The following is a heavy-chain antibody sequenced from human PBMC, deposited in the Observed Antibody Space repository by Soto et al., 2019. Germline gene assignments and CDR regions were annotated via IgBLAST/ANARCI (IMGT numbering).Heavy chain of an antibody. CDR3: AKGKSSGWYYFDF. D-gene: IGHD6-19*01. CDR1: GFTFSNYA. CDR2: ISASGRDT. Sequence: EVQLLASGGDLAQPGGSLRLSCAASGFTFSNYAMSWVRQAPGKGLEWVSGISASGRDTYYADSVKDRFTISRDNSKNTVYLQVNSLRADDTDIYYCAKGKSSGWYYFDFWGQGTPVTVSS. V-gene: IGHV3-23*01. J-gene: IGHJ4*02.